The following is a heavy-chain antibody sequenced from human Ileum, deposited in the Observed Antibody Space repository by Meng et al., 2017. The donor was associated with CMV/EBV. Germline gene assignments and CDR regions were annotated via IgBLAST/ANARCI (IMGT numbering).Heavy chain of an antibody. Sequence: CKASGGTFNSYTITWVRQAPGQGLEWMGRFIPSLDITNYAQKFQGRVTLNADTSTGTASMELRSLRFEDTAVYYCAREDWQRPPDDWGQGTMVTVSS. CDR3: AREDWQRPPDD. J-gene: IGHJ4*02. CDR2: FIPSLDIT. V-gene: IGHV1-69*04. D-gene: IGHD3/OR15-3a*01. CDR1: GGTFNSYT.